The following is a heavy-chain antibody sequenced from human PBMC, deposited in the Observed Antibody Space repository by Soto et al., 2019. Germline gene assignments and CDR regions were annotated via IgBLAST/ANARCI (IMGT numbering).Heavy chain of an antibody. CDR1: GGSFSGYY. V-gene: IGHV4-34*01. CDR3: ARQGIAVAGYYYYYMDV. J-gene: IGHJ6*03. CDR2: INHSGST. Sequence: SETLSLTCAVYGGSFSGYYWSWIRQPPGKGLEWIGEINHSGSTNYNPSLKSRVTISVDTSKNQFSLKLSSVTAADTAVYYCARQGIAVAGYYYYYMDVWGKGTTVTVSS. D-gene: IGHD6-19*01.